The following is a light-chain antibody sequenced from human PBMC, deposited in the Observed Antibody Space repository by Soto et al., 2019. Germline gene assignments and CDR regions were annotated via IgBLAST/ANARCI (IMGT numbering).Light chain of an antibody. CDR2: AAS. CDR3: QQYNNWPLT. J-gene: IGKJ4*01. CDR1: QTVVRN. V-gene: IGKV3-15*01. Sequence: EIVMTQSPATLSVSPGERATLSCRGSQTVVRNLAWYQQKPGQAPRLLIYAASTRATGVPARFSGSGSGTEFTLTISSLQSEDFAVYYCQQYNNWPLTFGGGTKVEIK.